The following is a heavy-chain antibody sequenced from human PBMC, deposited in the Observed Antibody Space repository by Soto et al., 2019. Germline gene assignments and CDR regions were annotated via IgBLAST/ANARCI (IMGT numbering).Heavy chain of an antibody. V-gene: IGHV1-69*04. CDR1: GGSFSSYT. CDR2: IIPILGIA. D-gene: IGHD2-2*01. CDR3: ARDRGIVVVPAAIGGMDV. J-gene: IGHJ6*02. Sequence: GASVKVSCKASGGSFSSYTISWVRQAPGQGLEWMGRIIPILGIANYAQKFQGRVTITADKSTSTAYMELSSLRSEDTAVYYCARDRGIVVVPAAIGGMDVWGQGYTVTVSS.